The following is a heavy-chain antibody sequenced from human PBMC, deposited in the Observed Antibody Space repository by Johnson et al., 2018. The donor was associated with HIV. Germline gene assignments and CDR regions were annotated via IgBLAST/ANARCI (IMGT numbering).Heavy chain of an antibody. J-gene: IGHJ3*02. CDR3: AKPSFAYCGGDCLGAFDI. CDR1: EFTLSNAW. CDR2: ISWNSGSI. D-gene: IGHD2-21*01. V-gene: IGHV3-20*04. Sequence: VQLVESGGGVVQPGGSLRLSCAASEFTLSNAWMSWVRQVPGKGLEWVSGISWNSGSIGYADSVKGRFTISRDNAKNSLYLQMNSLRAEDTAVYYCAKPSFAYCGGDCLGAFDIWGQGTMVTVSS.